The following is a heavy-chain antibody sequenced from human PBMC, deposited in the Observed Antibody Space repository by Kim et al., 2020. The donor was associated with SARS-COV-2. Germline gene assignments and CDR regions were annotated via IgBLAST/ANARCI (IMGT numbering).Heavy chain of an antibody. CDR3: ARDGRDTAMVPVG. CDR1: GGSISSGDYY. V-gene: IGHV4-30-4*01. CDR2: IYYSGST. J-gene: IGHJ4*02. Sequence: SETLSLTCTVSGGSISSGDYYWSWIRQPPGKGLEWIGYIYYSGSTYYNPSLKSRVTVSVDTSKNQFSLKLSSVTAADTAVYYCARDGRDTAMVPVGWGQGTLVTVSS. D-gene: IGHD5-18*01.